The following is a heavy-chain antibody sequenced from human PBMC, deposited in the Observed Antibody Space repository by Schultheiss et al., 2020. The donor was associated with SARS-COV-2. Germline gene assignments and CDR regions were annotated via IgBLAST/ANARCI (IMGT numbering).Heavy chain of an antibody. V-gene: IGHV4-34*01. Sequence: SETLSLTCAVYGGSFSGYYWSWIRQPPGKGLEWIGEINHSGSTNYNPSLKSRVTISVGTSKDQFSLKLSSVTAADTAVYYCARLARVGAVDYWGQGTLVTVSS. CDR1: GGSFSGYY. CDR3: ARLARVGAVDY. CDR2: INHSGST. D-gene: IGHD1-26*01. J-gene: IGHJ4*02.